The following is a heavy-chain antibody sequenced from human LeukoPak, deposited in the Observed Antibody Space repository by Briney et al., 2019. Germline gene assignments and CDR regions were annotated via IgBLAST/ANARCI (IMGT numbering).Heavy chain of an antibody. CDR3: ARGREGYSYEFDY. Sequence: GGSLRLSCAASGFTFSRHSMNWVRQAPGKGLEWVSSISSSSSYIYYTESVKGRFTISRDNAKNSLFLQMNSLRAEDTAVYYCARGREGYSYEFDYWGQGTLVTVFS. V-gene: IGHV3-21*01. D-gene: IGHD5-12*01. J-gene: IGHJ4*02. CDR2: ISSSSSYI. CDR1: GFTFSRHS.